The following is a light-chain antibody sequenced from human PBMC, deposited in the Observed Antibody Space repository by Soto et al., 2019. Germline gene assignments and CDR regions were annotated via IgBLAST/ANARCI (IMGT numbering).Light chain of an antibody. CDR3: AAWDDCLNGYV. Sequence: QSVLTQPPSASGTPGQRVTISCSGSSSNIGSNTVNWYQQLPGTAPKLLIYSNNQRPSGVPDRFSGSKSGTSASLAISGLQSEDEDDYYCAAWDDCLNGYVFGTGTKVTVL. J-gene: IGLJ1*01. CDR2: SNN. V-gene: IGLV1-44*01. CDR1: SSNIGSNT.